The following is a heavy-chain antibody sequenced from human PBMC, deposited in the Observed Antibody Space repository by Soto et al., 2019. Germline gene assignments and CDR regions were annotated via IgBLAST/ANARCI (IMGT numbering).Heavy chain of an antibody. CDR3: ARDQGGGSCYSCYYFAMDV. J-gene: IGHJ6*02. D-gene: IGHD2-15*01. Sequence: EVQLVESGGGLVQPGGSLRLSCAASGFYFSDYNMNWVRQAPGKGLEWVSYISSSASTKYYADSVKGRFTISRDNAKNSQYLQMNSLGAEDTAVYYCARDQGGGSCYSCYYFAMDVWGQGTTVTVSS. CDR2: ISSSASTK. V-gene: IGHV3-48*01. CDR1: GFYFSDYN.